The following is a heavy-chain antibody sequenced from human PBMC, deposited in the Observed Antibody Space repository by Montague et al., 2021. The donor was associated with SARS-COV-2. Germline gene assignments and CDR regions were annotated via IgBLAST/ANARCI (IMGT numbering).Heavy chain of an antibody. Sequence: SETLSLTCTVSGASMSGSYWGWVRQPPGKGPEWIGNIYPSGSTHYNPSLKSRVTISVDTSKSQFSLRLTSVTAADTAVYYCVREGRRIAYAMDYWGQGTLVTVSS. CDR2: IYPSGST. V-gene: IGHV4-59*01. CDR1: GASMSGSY. J-gene: IGHJ4*02. D-gene: IGHD3-16*01. CDR3: VREGRRIAYAMDY.